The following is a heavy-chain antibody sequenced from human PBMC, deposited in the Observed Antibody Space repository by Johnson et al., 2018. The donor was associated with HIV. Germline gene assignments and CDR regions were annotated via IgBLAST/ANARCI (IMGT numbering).Heavy chain of an antibody. V-gene: IGHV3-13*01. D-gene: IGHD1-1*01. J-gene: IGHJ3*02. CDR1: GFSVSSNY. CDR3: ARESPGYAFDI. Sequence: EKLVESGGGLVQPGGSLRLSCATSGFSVSSNYMSWVRQAPGKGLEWVSAIGTAGDTYYPGSVKGRFTISRENAKNSLYLQMNSLRAGDTAVYYCARESPGYAFDIWGQGTMVTVSS. CDR2: IGTAGDT.